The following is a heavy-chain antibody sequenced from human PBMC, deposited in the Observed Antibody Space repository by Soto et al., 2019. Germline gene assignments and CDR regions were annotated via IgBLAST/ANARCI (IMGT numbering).Heavy chain of an antibody. J-gene: IGHJ6*02. V-gene: IGHV1-46*01. CDR1: GYTFTSYY. Sequence: GASVKVSCKASGYTFTSYYMHWVRQAPGQGLEWMGMINPSGGSTSYAQKFQGRVTMTRDTSTSTVYMELSSLRSEDTAVYYCARDPQRITMIVVVMAPSGMDVWGQGTTVTV. CDR2: INPSGGST. CDR3: ARDPQRITMIVVVMAPSGMDV. D-gene: IGHD3-22*01.